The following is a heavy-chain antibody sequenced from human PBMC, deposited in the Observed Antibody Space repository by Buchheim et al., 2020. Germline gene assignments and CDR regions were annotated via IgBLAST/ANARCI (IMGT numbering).Heavy chain of an antibody. J-gene: IGHJ4*02. CDR2: IDPSDSYT. Sequence: EVQLVQSGAEVKKPGESLRISCKGSGYSFSSYWIGWVRQMPGKGLEWMGRIDPSDSYTNYSPSFQGHVTISADKSISTAYLQWSSLKASDTAMYYCARLHCSTTSCYAEYYFDYWGQGTL. D-gene: IGHD2-2*01. CDR3: ARLHCSTTSCYAEYYFDY. CDR1: GYSFSSYW. V-gene: IGHV5-10-1*01.